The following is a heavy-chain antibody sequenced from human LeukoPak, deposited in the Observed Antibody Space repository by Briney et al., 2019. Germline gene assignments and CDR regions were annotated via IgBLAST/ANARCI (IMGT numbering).Heavy chain of an antibody. CDR2: MSTISSYT. J-gene: IGHJ4*02. D-gene: IGHD5-12*01. Sequence: PGGSLRLSCAASGFSISDYCMNWVRQAPGKGLEWVSSMSTISSYTYYADSVKGRFTISGDNAKNSLYLEMNCLRAEDTAVYYCARGHDYDYFDNWGQGTLVAVSS. V-gene: IGHV3-21*01. CDR3: ARGHDYDYFDN. CDR1: GFSISDYC.